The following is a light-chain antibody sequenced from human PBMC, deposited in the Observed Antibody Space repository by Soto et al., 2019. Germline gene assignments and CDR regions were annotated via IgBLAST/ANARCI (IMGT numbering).Light chain of an antibody. CDR1: QGIGED. Sequence: AIQMTQSPSSLSASVGARVTITCRASQGIGEDLGWYQQKSGKAPKLLIYDASSLESGVPSRFSGSGSGTEFTLTISSLQPDDFATYYCQQYNSYSRTFGQGTKVDIK. J-gene: IGKJ1*01. CDR3: QQYNSYSRT. CDR2: DAS. V-gene: IGKV1-13*02.